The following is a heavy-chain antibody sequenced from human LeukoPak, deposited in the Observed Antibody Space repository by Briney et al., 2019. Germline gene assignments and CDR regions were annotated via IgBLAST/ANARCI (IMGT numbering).Heavy chain of an antibody. CDR1: GGSISSYY. J-gene: IGHJ5*02. D-gene: IGHD2-15*01. CDR2: IYYSGST. CDR3: ARIGSCYGRDKNWFDP. Sequence: SETLSLTCTVSGGSISSYYWSWIRQPPGKGLEWIGYIYYSGSTNYNPSLKSRVTISVDTSKNQFSLKLSSVTAADTAVYYCARIGSCYGRDKNWFDPWGQGTLVTVSS. V-gene: IGHV4-59*01.